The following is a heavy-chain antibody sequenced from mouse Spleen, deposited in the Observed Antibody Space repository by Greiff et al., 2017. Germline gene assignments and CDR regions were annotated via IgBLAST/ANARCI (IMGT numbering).Heavy chain of an antibody. D-gene: IGHD4-1*02. V-gene: IGHV7-3*01. Sequence: EVHLVESGGGLVQPGGSLSLSCAASGFTFTDYYMSWVRQPPGKALEWLGFIRNKANGYTTEYSASVKGRFTISRDNSQSILYLQMNALRAEDSATYYCARYGQLGRGYFDVWGTGTTVTVSS. J-gene: IGHJ1*03. CDR2: IRNKANGYTT. CDR3: ARYGQLGRGYFDV. CDR1: GFTFTDYY.